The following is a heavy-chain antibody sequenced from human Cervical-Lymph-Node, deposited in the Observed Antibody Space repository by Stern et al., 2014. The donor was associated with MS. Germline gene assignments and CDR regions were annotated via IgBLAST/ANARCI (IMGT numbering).Heavy chain of an antibody. J-gene: IGHJ5*02. CDR1: GFTFDDYA. V-gene: IGHV3-9*01. CDR3: AKSGTTVTTKSWFDP. CDR2: ISWNSGSI. Sequence: VQLVESGGGLVQPGRSLRLSCAASGFTFDDYAMHWVRQAPGKGLEWVSGISWNSGSIGYADSVKGRFTISRDNAKNSLYLQMNSLRAEDTALYYCAKSGTTVTTKSWFDPWGQGTLVTVSS. D-gene: IGHD4-17*01.